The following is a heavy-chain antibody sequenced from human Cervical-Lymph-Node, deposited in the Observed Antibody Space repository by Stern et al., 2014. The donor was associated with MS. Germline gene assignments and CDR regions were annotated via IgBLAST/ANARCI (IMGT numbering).Heavy chain of an antibody. D-gene: IGHD7-27*01. V-gene: IGHV3-30-3*01. CDR3: ARQSPRSLSLTADY. CDR2: ISYDGTKT. CDR1: GFTFSTYP. Sequence: QVQLVQSGGGVVQPGRSLRLSCAASGFTFSTYPMHCVRQAPGKGLEWVAVISYDGTKTYYADSVKGRFTISRDNSKNTLFLQMNSLSAEDTAVYYCARQSPRSLSLTADYWGPGTLVTVSS. J-gene: IGHJ4*02.